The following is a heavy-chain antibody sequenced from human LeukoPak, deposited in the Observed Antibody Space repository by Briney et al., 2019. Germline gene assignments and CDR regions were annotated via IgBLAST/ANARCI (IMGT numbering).Heavy chain of an antibody. J-gene: IGHJ4*02. D-gene: IGHD3-16*01. CDR2: INPSGGST. CDR3: ARVMTDYFDY. V-gene: IGHV1-46*03. CDR1: GYTFTSYY. Sequence: GASVKVSCKASGYTFTSYYMHWMQQAPGQGLEWMGIINPSGGSTSYAQKFQGRVTMTRDTSTSTVYMELSSLRSEDTAVYYCARVMTDYFDYWGQGTLVTVSS.